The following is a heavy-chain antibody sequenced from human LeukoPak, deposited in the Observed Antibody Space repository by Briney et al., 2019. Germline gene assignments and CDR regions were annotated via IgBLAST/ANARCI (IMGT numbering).Heavy chain of an antibody. D-gene: IGHD6-13*01. V-gene: IGHV4-39*01. J-gene: IGHJ4*02. Sequence: SETLSLTCNVSGGSVSSNNHHWAWIRQSPGMGLEWVGTFFSTGRTSQNPDPSLKGRVTLSVDTSRNQFSLQLRSLTAADTAIFYCASCLVSSTSWYHFDNRGQGTLVTVSS. CDR3: ASCLVSSTSWYHFDN. CDR1: GGSVSSNNHH. CDR2: FFSTGRT.